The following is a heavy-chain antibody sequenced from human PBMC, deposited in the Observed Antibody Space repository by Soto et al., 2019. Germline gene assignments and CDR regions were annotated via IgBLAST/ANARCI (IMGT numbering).Heavy chain of an antibody. CDR2: ISYDGSNQ. CDR1: GFTFSSYA. J-gene: IGHJ4*02. CDR3: ARDWSRWDY. V-gene: IGHV3-30-3*01. D-gene: IGHD2-15*01. Sequence: GGSLRLSCAASGFTFSSYAMHWVRQAPGKGLEWVAVISYDGSNQYYADSVKGRFTISRDDSKNTLYLQMNSLRAEDTAVYYCARDWSRWDYWGQGTLVTVSS.